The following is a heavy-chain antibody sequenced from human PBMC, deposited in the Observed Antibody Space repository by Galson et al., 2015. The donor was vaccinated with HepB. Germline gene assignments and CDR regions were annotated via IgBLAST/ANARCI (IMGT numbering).Heavy chain of an antibody. CDR3: ARAGLYNWNHFDY. J-gene: IGHJ4*02. CDR2: INQDKSVI. D-gene: IGHD1-20*01. CDR1: GFTFHAHA. V-gene: IGHV3-9*01. Sequence: SLRLSCAASGFTFHAHAMHWVRQAPGKGLEWVSGINQDKSVIIYADSVKGRFTISRDNAKNSLYLQMNSLRAEDTAVYYCARAGLYNWNHFDYWGQGTLVTVSS.